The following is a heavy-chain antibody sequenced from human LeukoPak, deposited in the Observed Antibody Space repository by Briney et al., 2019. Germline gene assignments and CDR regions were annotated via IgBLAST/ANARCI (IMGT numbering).Heavy chain of an antibody. CDR1: GGSFSGYY. J-gene: IGHJ4*02. CDR2: INHSGGT. D-gene: IGHD3-16*01. V-gene: IGHV4-34*01. CDR3: AGGGGALNS. Sequence: SETLSLTCAVYGGSFSGYYWSWIRQPPGKGLEWIGEINHSGGTNYNPSLKSRVTISVDTSKNQFSLQLNSVTPEDTALYYCAGGGGALNSWGQGTLVTVSS.